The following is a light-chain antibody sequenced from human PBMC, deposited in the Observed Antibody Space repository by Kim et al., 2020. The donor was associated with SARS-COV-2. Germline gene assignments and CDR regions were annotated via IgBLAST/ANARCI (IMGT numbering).Light chain of an antibody. CDR1: SSDVGGYNY. CDR3: CSYAGSYTWV. J-gene: IGLJ3*02. CDR2: DVS. V-gene: IGLV2-11*01. Sequence: QSALTQPRSVSGSPGQSVTISCTGTSSDVGGYNYVSWYQQHPGKAPKLMIYDVSKRPSGVPDRFSGSKSGNTASQTISGRQAEDEADYYCCSYAGSYTWVFGGGTQLTVL.